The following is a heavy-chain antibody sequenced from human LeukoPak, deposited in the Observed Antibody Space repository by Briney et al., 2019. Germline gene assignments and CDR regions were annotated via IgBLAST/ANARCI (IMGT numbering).Heavy chain of an antibody. CDR1: GFTFSTHS. CDR3: ARDGDTDYYDSSGYILENWFDP. J-gene: IGHJ5*02. CDR2: ISSSSAYI. V-gene: IGHV3-21*01. D-gene: IGHD3-22*01. Sequence: PGGSLRLSCAASGFTFSTHSMNWVRQAPGKGLEWDSSISSSSAYIYYADSVKGRFTISRDNAKNSLYLQMNSLRAEDTAVYYCARDGDTDYYDSSGYILENWFDPWGQGTLVTVSS.